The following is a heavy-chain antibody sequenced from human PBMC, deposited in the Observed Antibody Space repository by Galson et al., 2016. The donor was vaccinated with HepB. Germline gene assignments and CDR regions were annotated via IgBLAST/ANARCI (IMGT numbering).Heavy chain of an antibody. V-gene: IGHV3-53*01. J-gene: IGHJ5*02. CDR1: RFTVSSTF. CDR3: ARGKAVTGSDPLDP. CDR2: IYSGDST. D-gene: IGHD6-19*01. Sequence: SLRLSCAASRFTVSSTFMTWVRQAPGKGLEWVSVIYSGDSTNYADSVKGRFTISRDNSKNTLYLQMNSLRVEDTAVYYCARGKAVTGSDPLDPWGQGTLVTVSS.